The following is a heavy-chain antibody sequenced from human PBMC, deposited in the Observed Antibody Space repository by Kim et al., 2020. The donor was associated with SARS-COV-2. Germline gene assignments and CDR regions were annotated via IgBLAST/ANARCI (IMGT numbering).Heavy chain of an antibody. CDR3: AKGGSYSDY. J-gene: IGHJ4*02. Sequence: GESLKISCKGSGYSFTSYWINWVRQMPGKGLEWMGRVDPSDSYTNYSPSFQGHVTISADKSISTAYLQWSSLTASDTAMYYCAKGGSYSDYWGQGTLVTVSS. CDR2: VDPSDSYT. V-gene: IGHV5-10-1*01. D-gene: IGHD3-16*01. CDR1: GYSFTSYW.